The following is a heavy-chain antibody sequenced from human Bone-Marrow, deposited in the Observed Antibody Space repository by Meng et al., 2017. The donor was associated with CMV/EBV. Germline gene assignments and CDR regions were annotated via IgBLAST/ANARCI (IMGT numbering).Heavy chain of an antibody. CDR3: ARDNPARRLKVYAKGVDS. CDR2: ISGSGNTI. D-gene: IGHD2-8*01. V-gene: IGHV3-48*04. Sequence: GGSLRLSCEVSGFTFTDSSMNWIRQAPGKGLGWISYISGSGNTIYDADSVKGRFTISRDNAKNSLYLQMNNLRAEDTAVYYCARDNPARRLKVYAKGVDSWGQRTLVTVSS. J-gene: IGHJ4*02. CDR1: GFTFTDSS.